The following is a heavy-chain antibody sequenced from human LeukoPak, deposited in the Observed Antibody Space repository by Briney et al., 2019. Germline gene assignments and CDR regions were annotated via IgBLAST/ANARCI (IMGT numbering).Heavy chain of an antibody. CDR1: GFPFSSNG. V-gene: IGHV3-30*18. CDR3: AKGNWNDD. CDR2: ISYDGTNK. J-gene: IGHJ5*02. Sequence: RRSLRLSCVASGFPFSSNGMHWVRQAPGKGPEWVAVISYDGTNKYYADSVKGRFTISRDNSKNTLYLQMNSLRAEDTAVYYCAKGNWNDDWGQGTPVTVSS.